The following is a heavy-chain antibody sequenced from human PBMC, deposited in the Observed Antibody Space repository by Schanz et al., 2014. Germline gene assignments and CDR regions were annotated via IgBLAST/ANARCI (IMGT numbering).Heavy chain of an antibody. D-gene: IGHD1-1*01. V-gene: IGHV3-23*04. CDR2: IGVDGTTT. CDR3: ARDRRNADLDY. Sequence: EVQLVESGGGLIQPGGSLRLSCAASGFGFSSYSMHWLRQAPGKGLEWVSVIGVDGTTTYYADSVKGRFTISRDNSKNTLYLQMNSLRPEDTAVYYCARDRRNADLDYWGQGTLVTVSS. J-gene: IGHJ4*02. CDR1: GFGFSSYS.